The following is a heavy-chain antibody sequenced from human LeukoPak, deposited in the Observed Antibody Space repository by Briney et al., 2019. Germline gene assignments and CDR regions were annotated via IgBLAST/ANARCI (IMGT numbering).Heavy chain of an antibody. CDR1: GGSISSGGYS. V-gene: IGHV4-30-2*01. CDR2: IYHSGST. D-gene: IGHD6-25*01. J-gene: IGHJ4*02. CDR3: ARSGGWYFDY. Sequence: SETLSLTCAVSGGSISSGGYSWSWIRQPPGKGLEWIGYIYHSGSTIYNPSLKSRLTMSLDQSTNQFSLRLTSVTAADTAVYYCARSGGWYFDYWGRGTLITVSS.